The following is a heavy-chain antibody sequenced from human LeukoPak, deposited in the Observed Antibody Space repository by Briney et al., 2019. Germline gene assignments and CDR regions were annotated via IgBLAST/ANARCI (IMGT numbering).Heavy chain of an antibody. D-gene: IGHD3-22*01. CDR3: ARAGSITMIIASLDS. V-gene: IGHV3-21*01. J-gene: IGHJ4*02. Sequence: GSPRLSCAASGFPFSAYSMNWVRQAPGKGLEWVSSIDSSSTYIYYADSLKGRFTISRDNAKNSLYLQMNSLRVEDTAVYYCARAGSITMIIASLDSWGQGTLVSVSS. CDR2: IDSSSTYI. CDR1: GFPFSAYS.